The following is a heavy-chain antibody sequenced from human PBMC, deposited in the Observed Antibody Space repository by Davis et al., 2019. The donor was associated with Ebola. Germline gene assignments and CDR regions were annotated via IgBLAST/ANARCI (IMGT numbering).Heavy chain of an antibody. CDR1: GFTVSSNT. CDR2: IYNAGST. J-gene: IGHJ4*02. D-gene: IGHD6-19*01. Sequence: LSLTCASSGFTVSSNTMSWVRQAPGKGLEWVSVIYNAGSTNYVDSVKGRFTISRDNSKNTLYLQMNSLRAEDTAVYYCAGRYGSGWYQFWGQGTLVTVSS. V-gene: IGHV3-66*01. CDR3: AGRYGSGWYQF.